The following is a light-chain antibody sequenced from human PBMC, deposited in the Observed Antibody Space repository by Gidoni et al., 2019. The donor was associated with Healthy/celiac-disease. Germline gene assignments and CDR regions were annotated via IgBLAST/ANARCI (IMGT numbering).Light chain of an antibody. V-gene: IGKV3-15*01. CDR1: QSVNSN. CDR2: GAS. Sequence: IVLSPSPATLSVAPGERATLSCRASQSVNSNLAWYQQKPGQAPRLLIYGASNRATGIPARFSGSGSGTEFTLTISSLQSEDFAVYYCQQYNNWPANTFGQGTKVEIK. J-gene: IGKJ1*01. CDR3: QQYNNWPANT.